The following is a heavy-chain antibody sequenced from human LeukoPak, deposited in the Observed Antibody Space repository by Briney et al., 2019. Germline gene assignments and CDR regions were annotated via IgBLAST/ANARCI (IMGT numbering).Heavy chain of an antibody. CDR2: INHSGST. J-gene: IGHJ6*03. CDR3: ANSDYDFWSGYYTGALSYYMDV. Sequence: PSETLSLTCAVYGGSFSGYYWSWIRQPPGKGLEWIGEINHSGSTNYNPSLKSRVTISVDTSKNQFSLKLSSVTAADTAVYYCANSDYDFWSGYYTGALSYYMDVWGKGTTVTVSS. D-gene: IGHD3-3*01. V-gene: IGHV4-34*01. CDR1: GGSFSGYY.